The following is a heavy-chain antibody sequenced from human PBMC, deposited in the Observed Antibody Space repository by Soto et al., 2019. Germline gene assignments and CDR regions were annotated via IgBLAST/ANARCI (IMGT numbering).Heavy chain of an antibody. Sequence: GGSLRLSCAASGFTFSSYAMSWVRQAPGKGLEWVSGISGSGDYTYYADSVKGRFTISRDNSKNTLYLQMNSLRAEDTALYYCAKQLRFLVDAMDVWGQGTTVTVSS. CDR3: AKQLRFLVDAMDV. CDR2: ISGSGDYT. D-gene: IGHD3-3*01. V-gene: IGHV3-23*01. CDR1: GFTFSSYA. J-gene: IGHJ6*02.